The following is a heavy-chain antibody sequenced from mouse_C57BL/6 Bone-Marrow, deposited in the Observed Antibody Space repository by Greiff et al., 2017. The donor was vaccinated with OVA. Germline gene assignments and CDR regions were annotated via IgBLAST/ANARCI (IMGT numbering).Heavy chain of an antibody. Sequence: QVQLQQSGPGLVQPSQSLSITCTVSGFSLTSYGVHWVRQSPGKGLEWLGVIWSGGSTDYNAAFISRLSISKDNSKSQVCFKMNSLQADDTAIYYCARNSVYYGNYGYFDVWGTGTTVTVSS. V-gene: IGHV2-2*01. CDR1: GFSLTSYG. J-gene: IGHJ1*03. CDR3: ARNSVYYGNYGYFDV. CDR2: IWSGGST. D-gene: IGHD2-1*01.